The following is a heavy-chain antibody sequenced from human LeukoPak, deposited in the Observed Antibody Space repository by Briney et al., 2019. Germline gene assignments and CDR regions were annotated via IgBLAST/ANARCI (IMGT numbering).Heavy chain of an antibody. CDR2: SKSKNDGGTT. Sequence: PGGALRLSCVASVFTVSKGLMSGLDQAPGKGREWVGCSKSKNDGGTTDSAAPGKSRFTISRDDSKNTLYLQMNSLEPEDTAVYYCTTDPPYYYGSGSPRYFDYWGQGTLVTVSS. V-gene: IGHV3-15*01. J-gene: IGHJ4*02. CDR3: TTDPPYYYGSGSPRYFDY. CDR1: VFTVSKGL. D-gene: IGHD3-10*01.